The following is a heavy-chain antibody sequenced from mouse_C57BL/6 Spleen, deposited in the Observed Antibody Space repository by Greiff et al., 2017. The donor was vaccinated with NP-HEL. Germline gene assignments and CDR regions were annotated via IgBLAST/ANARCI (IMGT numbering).Heavy chain of an antibody. D-gene: IGHD1-1*01. CDR3: ARRGYGSSYGGAMDY. V-gene: IGHV1-82*01. J-gene: IGHJ4*01. Sequence: VKLMESGPELVKPGASVKISCKASGYAFSSSWMNWVKQRPGKGLEWIGRIYPGDGDTNYNGKFKGKATLTADKSSSTAYMQLSSLTSEDCAVYFCARRGYGSSYGGAMDYWGQGTSVTVSS. CDR1: GYAFSSSW. CDR2: IYPGDGDT.